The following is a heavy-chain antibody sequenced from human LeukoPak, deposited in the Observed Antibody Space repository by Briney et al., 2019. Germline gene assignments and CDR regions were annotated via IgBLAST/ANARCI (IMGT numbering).Heavy chain of an antibody. Sequence: PGGSLRLSCAASGFTFSSYSMIWVRQAPGKGLEWVSSISSSSSYIYYADSVKGRFTISRDNAKNSLYLQMNSLRAEDTAVYYCARARRITVTMKGFDYWGQGTLVTVSS. CDR2: ISSSSSYI. CDR3: ARARRITVTMKGFDY. J-gene: IGHJ4*02. D-gene: IGHD4-17*01. CDR1: GFTFSSYS. V-gene: IGHV3-21*01.